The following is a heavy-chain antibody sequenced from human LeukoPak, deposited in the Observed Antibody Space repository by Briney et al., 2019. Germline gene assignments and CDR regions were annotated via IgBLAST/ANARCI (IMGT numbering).Heavy chain of an antibody. V-gene: IGHV4-61*01. CDR1: GGSVSSGTYY. CDR2: IYYTGST. D-gene: IGHD3-10*01. J-gene: IGHJ4*02. CDR3: ARRGGSGRSFDY. Sequence: SETLSLICTVSGGSVSSGTYYWSWIRQPPGKGLEWIGYIYYTGSTNYNPSLKSRLTISVDTSKNQFSLKLSSVTAADTAVYCCARRGGSGRSFDYWGQGTLVTVSS.